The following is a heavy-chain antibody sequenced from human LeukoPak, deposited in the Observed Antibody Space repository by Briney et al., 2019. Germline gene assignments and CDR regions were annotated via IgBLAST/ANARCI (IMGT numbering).Heavy chain of an antibody. Sequence: GGSLRLSCAASGLTFSSYGMHWVRQAPGKGLEWVAVTSYDGTNKQYADSVKGRFTISRDTSKSTLYLQMDSLRTEDTAVYYSANDPNYPSGTLNCFDPWGQGTLVTVSS. CDR3: ANDPNYPSGTLNCFDP. V-gene: IGHV3-30*18. J-gene: IGHJ5*02. CDR1: GLTFSSYG. CDR2: TSYDGTNK. D-gene: IGHD3-10*01.